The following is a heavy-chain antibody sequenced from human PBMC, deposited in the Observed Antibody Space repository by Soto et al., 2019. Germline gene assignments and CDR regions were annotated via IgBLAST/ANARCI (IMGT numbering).Heavy chain of an antibody. CDR1: GFTFSSYA. Sequence: EVQLLESGGGLVQPGGSLRLSCAASGFTFSSYAMSWVRQAPGKGLEWVSAISGSGGITYYADSVKGRFTISRDNSKSTLYLRMNRLRAEDTAVSYCATPLDDYGDQGTLVTVSS. CDR3: ATPLDDY. CDR2: ISGSGGIT. J-gene: IGHJ4*02. V-gene: IGHV3-23*01.